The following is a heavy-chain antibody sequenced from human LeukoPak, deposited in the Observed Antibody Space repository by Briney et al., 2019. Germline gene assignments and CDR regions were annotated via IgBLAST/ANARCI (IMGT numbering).Heavy chain of an antibody. J-gene: IGHJ4*02. CDR3: ARESGVTKIDY. V-gene: IGHV3-48*03. Sequence: GGSLRPSCAASGFTFSSYEMNWVRQAPGKGLEWVSYISTSGTTIYYADSVKGRFTISRDNARNSLYLQMNSLRAEDTAVYYCARESGVTKIDYWGQGTLVSVSS. CDR1: GFTFSSYE. D-gene: IGHD4-17*01. CDR2: ISTSGTTI.